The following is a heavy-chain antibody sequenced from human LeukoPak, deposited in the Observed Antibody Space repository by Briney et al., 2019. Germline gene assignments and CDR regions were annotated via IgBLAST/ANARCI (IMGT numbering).Heavy chain of an antibody. V-gene: IGHV4-30-2*01. CDR3: ARNLATRGYGMDV. D-gene: IGHD5-12*01. Sequence: SETLSLTCAASGGSISSGDYSWSWIRQPPGKGLEWIGYIYHSGSTYYNPSLKSRVTISVDRSKNQFSLKLSSVTAADTAVYYCARNLATRGYGMDVWGQGTTVTVSS. CDR1: GGSISSGDYS. J-gene: IGHJ6*02. CDR2: IYHSGST.